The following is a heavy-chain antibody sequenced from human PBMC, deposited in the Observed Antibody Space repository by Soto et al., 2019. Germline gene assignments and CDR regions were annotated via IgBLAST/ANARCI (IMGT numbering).Heavy chain of an antibody. CDR2: IIPIFGTA. CDR3: ASGYYYDSSGYYDDYYYYGMDV. V-gene: IGHV1-69*13. D-gene: IGHD3-22*01. J-gene: IGHJ6*02. CDR1: GGTFSSYA. Sequence: ASVKVSCKASGGTFSSYAISWVRQAPGQGLEWMGGIIPIFGTADYAQKFQGRVTITADESTSTAYMELSSLRSEDTAVYYCASGYYYDSSGYYDDYYYYGMDVWGQGTTVTVSS.